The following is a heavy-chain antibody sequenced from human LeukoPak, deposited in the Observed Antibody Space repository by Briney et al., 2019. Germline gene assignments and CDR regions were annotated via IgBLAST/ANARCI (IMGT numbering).Heavy chain of an antibody. CDR3: ARDKDTAMAYYYYGMDV. CDR2: ISSSSSYI. CDR1: GFTFSSYS. Sequence: PGGSLRLSCAASGFTFSSYSMNWVRQAPGKGLEWVSSISSSSSYIYYADSVKGRFTISRDNAKNSLYLQMNSPRAEDTAVYYCARDKDTAMAYYYYGMDVWGQGTTVTVSS. J-gene: IGHJ6*02. D-gene: IGHD5-18*01. V-gene: IGHV3-21*01.